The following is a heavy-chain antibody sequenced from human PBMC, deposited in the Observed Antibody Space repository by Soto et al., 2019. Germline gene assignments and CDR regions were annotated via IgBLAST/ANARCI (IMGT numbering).Heavy chain of an antibody. CDR2: IYPGDSDT. CDR3: ARRCISSSCYPRSGYYGIDV. D-gene: IGHD2-2*01. J-gene: IGHJ6*02. Sequence: PGESLKISCKASGYIFTNYWIGWVRQMPGKGLEWMGIIYPGDSDTKYSPSFQGQVTFSADKSISTAFLHWRSLKASDTAMYYCARRCISSSCYPRSGYYGIDVWGQGTTVTGSS. V-gene: IGHV5-51*01. CDR1: GYIFTNYW.